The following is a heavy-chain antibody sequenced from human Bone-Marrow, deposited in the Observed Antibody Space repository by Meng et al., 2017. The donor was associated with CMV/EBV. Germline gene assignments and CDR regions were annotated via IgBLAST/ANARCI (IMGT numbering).Heavy chain of an antibody. Sequence: ASVKVSCKASGYTFTGYYMHWVRQAPGQGLEWMGWINPNSGGTNYAQKFQGRVTMTRDTSISTAYMELSRLRSDDTAVYYCARLKVVGHLTGWFDPWGQRTLVTVSS. CDR2: INPNSGGT. D-gene: IGHD7-27*01. CDR3: ARLKVVGHLTGWFDP. V-gene: IGHV1-2*02. CDR1: GYTFTGYY. J-gene: IGHJ5*02.